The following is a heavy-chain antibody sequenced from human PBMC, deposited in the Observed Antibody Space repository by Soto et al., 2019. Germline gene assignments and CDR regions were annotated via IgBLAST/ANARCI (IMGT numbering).Heavy chain of an antibody. J-gene: IGHJ4*02. D-gene: IGHD3-3*01. CDR1: GFSITNTW. V-gene: IGHV3-15*07. Sequence: EVQLVESGGGLVQPGGSLRLSCAASGFSITNTWMHLVRQAPGKGLEWVGRVKSKADGGTADYAAPVKGRFTVSRDNSKNTPYLQMNSLKMEDTAVYYCNSYPDFWGGHTPLWGQGTLVTVSS. CDR3: NSYPDFWGGHTPL. CDR2: VKSKADGGTA.